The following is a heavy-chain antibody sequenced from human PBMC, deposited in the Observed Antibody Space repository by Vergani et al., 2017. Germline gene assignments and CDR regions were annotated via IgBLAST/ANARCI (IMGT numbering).Heavy chain of an antibody. CDR1: GFTFSDYY. V-gene: IGHV3-11*01. CDR2: ISSSGSTI. J-gene: IGHJ6*03. Sequence: VQLVETGGGLIQPGGSLRLSCAASGFTFSDYYMSWIRQAPGKGLEWVSYISSSGSTIYYADSVKGRFTISRDNAKNSLYLQMNSLRAEDTAVYYCARGREGYCSGGSCYPGDYYYYYYMDVWGKGTTVTVSS. CDR3: ARGREGYCSGGSCYPGDYYYYYYMDV. D-gene: IGHD2-15*01.